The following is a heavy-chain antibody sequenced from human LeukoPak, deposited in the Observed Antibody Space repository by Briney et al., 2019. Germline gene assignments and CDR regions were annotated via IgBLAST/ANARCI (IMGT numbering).Heavy chain of an antibody. Sequence: PGGSLRLSCAASGFTFSSYGMHWVRQAPGKGLEWVAFIRYDGSNKYYADSVKGRFTISRDNSKNTLYLQMNSLRAEDTAVYYCAKDHVLLWFGELLSPFDYWGQGTLVTVSS. CDR3: AKDHVLLWFGELLSPFDY. CDR1: GFTFSSYG. J-gene: IGHJ4*02. CDR2: IRYDGSNK. D-gene: IGHD3-10*01. V-gene: IGHV3-30*02.